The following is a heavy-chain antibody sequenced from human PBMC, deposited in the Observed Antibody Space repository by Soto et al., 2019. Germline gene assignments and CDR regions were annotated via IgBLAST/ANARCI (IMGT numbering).Heavy chain of an antibody. Sequence: ASVKVSCKASGYTFTSYGINWVRQAPGQGLEWMGWISAYNGNTNYAQKLQGRVTMTTDTSTSTAYMELRSLRSDDTAVYYCARASKARSPGDPWGQGTLVTVSS. CDR2: ISAYNGNT. J-gene: IGHJ5*02. D-gene: IGHD4-4*01. V-gene: IGHV1-18*01. CDR3: ARASKARSPGDP. CDR1: GYTFTSYG.